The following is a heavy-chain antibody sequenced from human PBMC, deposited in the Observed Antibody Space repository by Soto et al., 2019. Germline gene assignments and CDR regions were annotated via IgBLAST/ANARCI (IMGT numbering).Heavy chain of an antibody. CDR3: AKDQLATTVTTVGY. D-gene: IGHD4-17*01. Sequence: QVQLVESGGGVVQPGRSLRLSCAASGFTFSNYGMHWVRQAPGKGLEWVAVISYHGSDKYYADSVKGRFTISRDNSKNTLYLQRDSLRAEDAAVYYCAKDQLATTVTTVGYWGQGTLVTVSS. J-gene: IGHJ4*02. CDR2: ISYHGSDK. V-gene: IGHV3-30*18. CDR1: GFTFSNYG.